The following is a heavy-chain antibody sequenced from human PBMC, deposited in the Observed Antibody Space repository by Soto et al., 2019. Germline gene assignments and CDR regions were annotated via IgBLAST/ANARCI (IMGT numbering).Heavy chain of an antibody. V-gene: IGHV3-7*01. J-gene: IGHJ3*02. Sequence: EVQLVESGGGLVQPGGSLRLSCAASGFTFSTNWMSWVRQSPGKGLEWVANIKHDGSDEYHVDPVKGRFTISRDNAKNSQYLQMSSLRAEDTAVYYCARPLGWRDAFDIWGQGTVVTVSS. CDR3: ARPLGWRDAFDI. D-gene: IGHD6-19*01. CDR2: IKHDGSDE. CDR1: GFTFSTNW.